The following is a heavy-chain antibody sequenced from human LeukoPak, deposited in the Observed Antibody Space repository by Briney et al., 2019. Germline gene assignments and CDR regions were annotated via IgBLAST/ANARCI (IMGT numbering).Heavy chain of an antibody. J-gene: IGHJ4*02. CDR1: GFSFSSYW. CDR2: ISSDGSST. V-gene: IGHV3-74*01. Sequence: GGSLRLSCAASGFSFSSYWMNWVRQAPGKGLVWVSRISSDGSSTNYVDSVKGRFTISRDNAKNTLYLQMNSLRVEDTAVYYCARGRPHGSDYWGQGTLVTVSS. CDR3: ARGRPHGSDY. D-gene: IGHD2-15*01.